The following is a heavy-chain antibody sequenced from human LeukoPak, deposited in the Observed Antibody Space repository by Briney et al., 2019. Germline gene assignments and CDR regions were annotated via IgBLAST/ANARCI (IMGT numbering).Heavy chain of an antibody. V-gene: IGHV1-2*02. Sequence: ASVKVSCKASGYTFTGYYMHWVRQAPGQGLEWMGWINPNSGGTNYAQKFQGRVTMTRDTSISTAYMELSRLRSDDTAVYYCARAGPIVVVPAAPTDHWGQGTLVTVSS. CDR3: ARAGPIVVVPAAPTDH. CDR2: INPNSGGT. CDR1: GYTFTGYY. J-gene: IGHJ4*02. D-gene: IGHD2-2*01.